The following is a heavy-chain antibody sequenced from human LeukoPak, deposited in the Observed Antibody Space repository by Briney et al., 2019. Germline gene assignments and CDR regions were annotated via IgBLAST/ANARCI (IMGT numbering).Heavy chain of an antibody. Sequence: GGSLRLSCAASGFTFSSYSMNWVRQAPGKGLEWVSYISSSSSTIYYADSVKGRFTISRDNAKNSLYLQMNSLRAEDTAVYYCVRGRASFYFDYWAQGTLVTVSS. CDR1: GFTFSSYS. D-gene: IGHD3-10*01. CDR2: ISSSSSTI. V-gene: IGHV3-48*01. J-gene: IGHJ4*02. CDR3: VRGRASFYFDY.